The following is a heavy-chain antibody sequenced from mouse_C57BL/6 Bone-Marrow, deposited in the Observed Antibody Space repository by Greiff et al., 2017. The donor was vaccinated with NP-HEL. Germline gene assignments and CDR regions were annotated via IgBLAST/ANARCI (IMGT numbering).Heavy chain of an antibody. J-gene: IGHJ2*01. V-gene: IGHV1-55*01. D-gene: IGHD2-4*01. Sequence: QVQLQQPGAELVKPGASVKMSCKASGYTFTSYWITWVKQRPGQGLEWIGDIYPGSGSTNYIEKFKSKATLTVDTSSSTAYIQIRRLTSEDSAVYYCARGAFYYDYEGGYWGQGTTLTVSS. CDR1: GYTFTSYW. CDR3: ARGAFYYDYEGGY. CDR2: IYPGSGST.